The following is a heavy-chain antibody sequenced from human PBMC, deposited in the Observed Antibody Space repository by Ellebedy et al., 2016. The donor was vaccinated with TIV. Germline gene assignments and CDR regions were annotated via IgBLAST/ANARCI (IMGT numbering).Heavy chain of an antibody. D-gene: IGHD5-12*01. CDR2: IYYSGST. Sequence: LRLXCTVSGGSISSGGYYWSWIRQHPGKGLEWIGYIYYSGSTYYNPSLKSRVTISVDTSKNQFSLKLSSVTAADTAVYYCARGQGRRKATDYWGQGTLVTVSS. CDR3: ARGQGRRKATDY. CDR1: GGSISSGGYY. J-gene: IGHJ4*02. V-gene: IGHV4-31*03.